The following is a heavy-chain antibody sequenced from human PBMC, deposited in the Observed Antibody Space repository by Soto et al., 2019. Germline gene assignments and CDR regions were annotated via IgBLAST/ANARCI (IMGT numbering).Heavy chain of an antibody. D-gene: IGHD7-27*01. Sequence: EVQLVESGGGLVQPGGSLRLSCAASGFTFGTYWMTWVRQPPGKGLECVADIKPDGSERYYVDSVKVRFTISRDNAKNSLYLHMNSLRAEDTAVYYCATDLNWEHYWGQGTLVTVSS. J-gene: IGHJ4*02. CDR3: ATDLNWEHY. CDR1: GFTFGTYW. V-gene: IGHV3-7*04. CDR2: IKPDGSER.